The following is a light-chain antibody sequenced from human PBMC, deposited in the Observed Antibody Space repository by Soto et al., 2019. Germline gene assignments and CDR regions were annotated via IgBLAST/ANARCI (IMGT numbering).Light chain of an antibody. CDR2: DAS. CDR1: QTVDSN. Sequence: EIVLTQSPGTLSLSPGEGAPLSSRAGQTVDSNFLAWYQQKPGQAPRLLISDASTRATGIPARFSGSGSGTEFTLTISSLQSEDFALYYCHQYNSWPPGTFGQGTKVDIK. CDR3: HQYNSWPPGT. J-gene: IGKJ2*01. V-gene: IGKV3-15*01.